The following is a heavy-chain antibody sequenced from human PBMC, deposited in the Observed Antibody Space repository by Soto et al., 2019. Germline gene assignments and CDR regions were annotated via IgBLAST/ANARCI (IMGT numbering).Heavy chain of an antibody. Sequence: GGSLRLSCAASGFTFSSYWMSWVRQAPGKGLEWVANIKQDGSEKYYVDSVKGRFTISRDNAKNSLYLQMNSLRAEDTAVYYCLWGSRSSSWYQDWGQGTLVTVSS. V-gene: IGHV3-7*01. CDR1: GFTFSSYW. D-gene: IGHD6-13*01. CDR3: LWGSRSSSWYQD. J-gene: IGHJ4*02. CDR2: IKQDGSEK.